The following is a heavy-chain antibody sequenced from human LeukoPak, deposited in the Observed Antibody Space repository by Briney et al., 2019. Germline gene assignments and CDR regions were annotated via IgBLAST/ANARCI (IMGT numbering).Heavy chain of an antibody. CDR1: GFTVSSSY. Sequence: PGGSLRLSCAASGFTVSSSYMSWVRQAPGKGLEWVSLIYSGGSTYYAASVKGRFTTSRDNSKNTLYLQMNSLRPEDTAVYYCAKGYNYGYEYWGQGTLVTVSS. CDR3: AKGYNYGYEY. V-gene: IGHV3-53*01. J-gene: IGHJ4*02. D-gene: IGHD5-18*01. CDR2: IYSGGST.